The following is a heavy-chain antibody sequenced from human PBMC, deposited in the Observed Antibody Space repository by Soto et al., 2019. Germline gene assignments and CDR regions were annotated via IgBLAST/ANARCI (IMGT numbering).Heavy chain of an antibody. CDR2: IYYDGTP. V-gene: IGHV4-39*02. Sequence: QLQLQESGPGLVKPSETLSLTCSVSGGSISTDSYNWDWIRQSPGKGLEWIGTIYYDGTPSYNPSLKSQVTISADTSRNHFSLKVKSVTAADTAMYYCARFFGNAFDVWGQGTMVKVSS. D-gene: IGHD3-3*01. J-gene: IGHJ3*01. CDR3: ARFFGNAFDV. CDR1: GGSISTDSYN.